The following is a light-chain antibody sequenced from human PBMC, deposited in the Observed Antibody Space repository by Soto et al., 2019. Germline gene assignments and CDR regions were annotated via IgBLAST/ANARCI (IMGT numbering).Light chain of an antibody. CDR1: SSDVGVYNY. J-gene: IGLJ1*01. CDR2: GVG. Sequence: QSALTQPASVSGSPGQTITISCTGTSSDVGVYNYVSWYQHNPGKVPKLIIFGVGERPSGISDRFSGSKSGNTASLTISGLQAEDEAEYYCSSFTSRDIYVFGTGTKLTVL. CDR3: SSFTSRDIYV. V-gene: IGLV2-14*01.